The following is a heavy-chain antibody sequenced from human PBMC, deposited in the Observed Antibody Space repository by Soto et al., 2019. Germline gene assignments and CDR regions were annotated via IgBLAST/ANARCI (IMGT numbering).Heavy chain of an antibody. V-gene: IGHV4-34*01. D-gene: IGHD3-10*01. Sequence: PSETLSLTCTVYGGSFSSFYWSWIRQSPGKGLEWIGEIHHSGTTNYNPSLKSRVTISIDTSKSQFSLELSSVTAADTALYYCVSYGSGTSYGAYSFDFWSQGSLVTV. J-gene: IGHJ4*02. CDR2: IHHSGTT. CDR1: GGSFSSFY. CDR3: VSYGSGTSYGAYSFDF.